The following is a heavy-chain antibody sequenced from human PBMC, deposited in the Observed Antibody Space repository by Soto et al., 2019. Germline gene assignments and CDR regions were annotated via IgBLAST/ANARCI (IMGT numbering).Heavy chain of an antibody. CDR1: DGSVNSGNYY. J-gene: IGHJ4*02. D-gene: IGHD3-16*01. CDR3: AREEKQLSRYGGDFDY. V-gene: IGHV4-61*01. Sequence: PSETLSLTCSVSDGSVNSGNYYWSWIRQPPGKGLEWIGHIYYIGTTDHNPSLKSRVTISVDTSKNQFSLKVTSVTAADTAVYFCAREEKQLSRYGGDFDYWGQGILVTVSS. CDR2: IYYIGTT.